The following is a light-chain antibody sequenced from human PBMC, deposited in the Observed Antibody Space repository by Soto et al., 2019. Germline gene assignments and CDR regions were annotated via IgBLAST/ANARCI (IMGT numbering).Light chain of an antibody. Sequence: EIVVTHSPSTLAVSPGGRCTLSCRASQSVSSNLAWYQQKPGQAPRVLIYAASTRATGIPDRLSGSGSGTDFTLTISRLNSEDFGVYYCQQYDTWWTFGHGTKVDIK. V-gene: IGKV3-15*01. CDR1: QSVSSN. CDR2: AAS. CDR3: QQYDTWWT. J-gene: IGKJ1*01.